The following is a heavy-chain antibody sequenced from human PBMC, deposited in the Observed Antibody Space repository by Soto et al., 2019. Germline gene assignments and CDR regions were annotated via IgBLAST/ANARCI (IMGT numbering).Heavy chain of an antibody. J-gene: IGHJ4*01. D-gene: IGHD3-10*01. CDR2: MNSDGSEK. Sequence: EVQLVESGGGLVQPGGSLRLSCAASEFTFSNYWMSWVRQAPGKGLGWVANMNSDGSEKYYVGSVKGRFTISRDNANNSLFLQMNSLRAEDTAVYYCARDRYFGSGSPPVDCWCHGTLVTVSS. V-gene: IGHV3-7*01. CDR1: EFTFSNYW. CDR3: ARDRYFGSGSPPVDC.